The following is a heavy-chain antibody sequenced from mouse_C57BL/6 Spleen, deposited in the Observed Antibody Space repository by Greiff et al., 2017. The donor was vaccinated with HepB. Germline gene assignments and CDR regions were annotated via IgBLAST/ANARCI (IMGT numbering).Heavy chain of an antibody. CDR2: IDPENGDT. V-gene: IGHV14-4*01. CDR1: GFNIKDDY. CDR3: TRGPTGYFDV. Sequence: EVQLQQSGAELVRPGASVKLSCTASGFNIKDDYMHWVKQRPEQGLEWIGWIDPENGDTEYASKFQGKATITADTSSNTAYLQLSSLTSEDTAVYYCTRGPTGYFDVWGTGTTVTVSS. J-gene: IGHJ1*03.